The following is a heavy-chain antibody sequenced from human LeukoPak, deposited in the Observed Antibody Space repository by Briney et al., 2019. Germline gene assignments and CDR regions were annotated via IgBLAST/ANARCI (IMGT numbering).Heavy chain of an antibody. V-gene: IGHV3-23*01. D-gene: IGHD6-19*01. CDR3: ARDPYSSGWELDY. CDR2: ISGSGTKT. Sequence: GGSLRLSCAASGFTFSSYNMNWVRQTPGKGLEWVSGISGSGTKTYYADSVKGRFTISRDNSKNTLYLQLNSLRAEDTAIYYCARDPYSSGWELDYWGQGTLVTVSS. J-gene: IGHJ4*02. CDR1: GFTFSSYN.